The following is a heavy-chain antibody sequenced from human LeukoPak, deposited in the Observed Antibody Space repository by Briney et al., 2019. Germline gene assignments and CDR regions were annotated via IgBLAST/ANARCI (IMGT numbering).Heavy chain of an antibody. V-gene: IGHV1-69*04. CDR2: IIPILGIG. CDR1: GGTFSSYA. J-gene: IGHJ4*02. CDR3: ASLQGHDCSGSLGY. Sequence: SVKVSCKASGGTFSSYAISWVRQAPGQGLEWMGRIIPILGIGNYAQKFQGRVTFTADKSTSTAYMELSSLRAEDTAVYYCASLQGHDCSGSLGYWGQGTLVTVSS. D-gene: IGHD3-22*01.